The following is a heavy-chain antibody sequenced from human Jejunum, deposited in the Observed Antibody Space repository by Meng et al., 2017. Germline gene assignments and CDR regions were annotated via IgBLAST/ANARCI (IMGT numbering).Heavy chain of an antibody. CDR3: ARYSGSYSLAN. V-gene: IGHV7-4-1*02. Sequence: ELVASGYVLKMPGAAVMLSCKASGYTFPDYAISWVRQAAGQGIEWMGWINTANGNPTYAQAFTGRFVFSLDTSVNTAFLQIRDLKAEDSALYYCARYSGSYSLANWGQGTLVTVSS. D-gene: IGHD3-10*01. CDR1: GYTFPDYA. CDR2: INTANGNP. J-gene: IGHJ4*02.